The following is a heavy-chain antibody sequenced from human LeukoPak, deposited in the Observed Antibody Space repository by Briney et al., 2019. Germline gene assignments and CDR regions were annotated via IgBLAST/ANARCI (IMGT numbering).Heavy chain of an antibody. CDR3: ASGYCSTASCFY. CDR1: GLSFSSYT. D-gene: IGHD2-2*01. Sequence: PGGSLRLSCAASGLSFSSYTMMWVRQAPGKGLELISYISSKSRTVYYADSVKGRFTISRDNAKNSLFLQMNSLRVEDTAVYHCASGYCSTASCFYWGQGTLVTVSP. CDR2: ISSKSRTV. V-gene: IGHV3-48*01. J-gene: IGHJ4*02.